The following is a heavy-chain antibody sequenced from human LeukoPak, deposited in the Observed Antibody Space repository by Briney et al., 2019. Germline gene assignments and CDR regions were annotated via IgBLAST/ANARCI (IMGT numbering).Heavy chain of an antibody. Sequence: KPSETLSLTCTVSGGSIGTYYWSWIRQPAGKGPEWIGRIHTSGSTNSNPSLKSRATMSVDTSKNQFSLKLSSVTAADTAVYYCARWSGDYSFDYWGQGTLVTVSS. CDR2: IHTSGST. D-gene: IGHD3-3*01. J-gene: IGHJ4*02. CDR3: ARWSGDYSFDY. V-gene: IGHV4-4*07. CDR1: GGSIGTYY.